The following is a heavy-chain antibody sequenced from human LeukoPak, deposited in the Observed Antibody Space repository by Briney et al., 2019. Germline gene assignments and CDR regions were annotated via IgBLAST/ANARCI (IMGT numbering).Heavy chain of an antibody. D-gene: IGHD3-9*01. V-gene: IGHV4-61*01. J-gene: IGHJ4*02. CDR2: IYYSGST. CDR3: ATRTVLRYFDWLSPRGFDY. CDR1: GGSVSSGSYY. Sequence: SETLSLTCTVSGGSVSSGSYYWSWIRQPPGKGLXXXXYIYYSGSTNYNPSLKSRVTISVDTSKNQFSLKLSSVTAADTAVYYCATRTVLRYFDWLSPRGFDYWGQGTLVTVSS.